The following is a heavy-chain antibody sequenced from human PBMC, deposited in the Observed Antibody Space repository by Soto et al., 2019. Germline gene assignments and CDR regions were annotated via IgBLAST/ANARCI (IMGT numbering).Heavy chain of an antibody. V-gene: IGHV4-4*02. Sequence: SETLSLTCAVSGGSISSSNWWSWVRQPPGKGLEWIGEIYHSGSTNYNPSPKSRVTISVDKSKNQFSLKLSSVTAADTAVYYCTRQNSISSDMGESPGFDYWGQGTLVTVSS. D-gene: IGHD1-26*01. CDR2: IYHSGST. CDR1: GGSISSSNW. J-gene: IGHJ4*02. CDR3: TRQNSISSDMGESPGFDY.